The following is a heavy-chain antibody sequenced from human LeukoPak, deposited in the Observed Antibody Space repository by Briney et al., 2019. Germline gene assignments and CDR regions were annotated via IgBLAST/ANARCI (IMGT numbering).Heavy chain of an antibody. J-gene: IGHJ4*02. CDR1: GYTFTGYY. CDR2: INPNSGGT. Sequence: GASVKVSCKAFGYTFTGYYMHWVRQAPGQGPEWMGCINPNSGGTNYAQKFQGRVTMTRDTSISTVYMELSRLRSDDTAVFYCARGLAAALGYFDYCGQGTLVTVSS. V-gene: IGHV1-2*02. CDR3: ARGLAAALGYFDY. D-gene: IGHD2-15*01.